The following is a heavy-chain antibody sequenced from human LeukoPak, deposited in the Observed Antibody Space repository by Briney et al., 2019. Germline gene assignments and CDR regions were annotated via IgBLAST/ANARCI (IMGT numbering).Heavy chain of an antibody. D-gene: IGHD3-10*01. Sequence: GSLRLSCAASGFTFTNYAMAWVRQAPGKGLEWLGEVNHSGSTNYNPSLKSRVTISVDTSKNQFSLKLSSVTAADTAVYYCATTNVLLWFGELSKTAYFDYWGQGTLVTVSS. CDR2: VNHSGST. J-gene: IGHJ4*02. V-gene: IGHV4-34*08. CDR3: ATTNVLLWFGELSKTAYFDY. CDR1: GFTFTNYA.